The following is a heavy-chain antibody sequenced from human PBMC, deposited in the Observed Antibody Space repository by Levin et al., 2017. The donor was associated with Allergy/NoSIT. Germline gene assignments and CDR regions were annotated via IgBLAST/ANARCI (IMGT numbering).Heavy chain of an antibody. CDR1: GFIFSNYA. Sequence: PGGSLRLSCAASGFIFSNYALTWVRQAPGKGLEWVSVISGSDGSTRYADSVKGRFTISRDNSKNALYLQMNSLRAEDTAVYYCAKGESRAWWSPYDYWGQGTLVTVAS. CDR2: ISGSDGST. J-gene: IGHJ4*02. D-gene: IGHD2-15*01. CDR3: AKGESRAWWSPYDY. V-gene: IGHV3-23*01.